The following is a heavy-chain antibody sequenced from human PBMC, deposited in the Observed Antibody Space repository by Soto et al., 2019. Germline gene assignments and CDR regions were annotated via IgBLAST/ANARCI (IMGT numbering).Heavy chain of an antibody. D-gene: IGHD6-6*01. CDR1: GYRYTSSG. Sequence: ASVKVSCKASGYRYTSSGFSWVRQAPGQGLEWMGWISPNSGGTNYAQKFQGRVTMTRDTSISTAYMELSRLRSDDTAVYYCARAGSSSSVNAFDIWGQGTMITVSS. V-gene: IGHV1-2*02. J-gene: IGHJ3*02. CDR2: ISPNSGGT. CDR3: ARAGSSSSVNAFDI.